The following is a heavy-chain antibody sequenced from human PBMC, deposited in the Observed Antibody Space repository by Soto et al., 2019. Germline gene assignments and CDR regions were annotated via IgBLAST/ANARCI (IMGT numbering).Heavy chain of an antibody. CDR1: GYTFTSYD. CDR2: MNPNSGNT. Sequence: ASVKVSCKASGYTFTSYDINWVRQATGQGLEWMGWMNPNSGNTGYAQKFQGRVTMTRNTSISTAYMELSSLRSEDTAVYYCARGGYSSWGRLLTIKNWFDPWGQGTLVTVSS. V-gene: IGHV1-8*01. CDR3: ARGGYSSWGRLLTIKNWFDP. J-gene: IGHJ5*02. D-gene: IGHD6-13*01.